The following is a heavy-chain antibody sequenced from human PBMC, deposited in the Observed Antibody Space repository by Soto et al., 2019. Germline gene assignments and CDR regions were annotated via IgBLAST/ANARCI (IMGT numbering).Heavy chain of an antibody. D-gene: IGHD2-2*01. V-gene: IGHV3-23*01. CDR3: AKDTDIVVVPAALDY. J-gene: IGHJ4*02. CDR2: ISGSGGST. CDR1: GFTFSSYA. Sequence: EVQLLESGGGLVQPGGSLRLSCAASGFTFSSYAMSWVRQAPGKGLEWVSAISGSGGSTYYADSVKGRFTISRDNSKNTLYLQMNSLRAEDTAVYYCAKDTDIVVVPAALDYWGQGTLVTVAS.